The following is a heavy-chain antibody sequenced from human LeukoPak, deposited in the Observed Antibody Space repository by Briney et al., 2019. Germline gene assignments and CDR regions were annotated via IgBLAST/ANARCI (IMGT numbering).Heavy chain of an antibody. CDR1: GYTFTSYY. J-gene: IGHJ4*02. CDR2: INPSGGST. D-gene: IGHD5-12*01. V-gene: IGHV1-46*01. Sequence: ASVKVSCKASGYTFTSYYMHWVRQAPGQGLEWMGIINPSGGSTSYAQKFQGRVTMTRDTSTSTVYMELSSLRSEDTAVYYCAKDGADYSGYDRGIDYWGQGTLVTVSS. CDR3: AKDGADYSGYDRGIDY.